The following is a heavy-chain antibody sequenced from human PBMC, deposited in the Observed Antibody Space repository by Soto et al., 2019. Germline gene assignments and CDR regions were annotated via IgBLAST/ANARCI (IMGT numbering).Heavy chain of an antibody. J-gene: IGHJ6*02. D-gene: IGHD3-3*01. CDR1: GGSISSSSYY. CDR2: IYYSGST. V-gene: IGHV4-39*01. CDR3: ASLRFLEWLSPHYYGMAV. Sequence: LSRTCTVSGGSISSSSYYWGWIRQPPGKGLEWIGSIYYSGSTYYNPSLKSRVTISVDTSKNQFSLKLSSVTAADTAVYYCASLRFLEWLSPHYYGMAVWGQGATVTVS.